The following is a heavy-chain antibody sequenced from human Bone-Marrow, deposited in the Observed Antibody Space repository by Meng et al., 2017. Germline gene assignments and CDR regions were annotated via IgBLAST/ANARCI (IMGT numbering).Heavy chain of an antibody. Sequence: QGQLQRWGAGLLKPSETLSPPCAVAGGSISSGDYYWSGIRQPPGRGLEWIGYIYYSGSTYYNPSLRSRVTISVDTSKNQFSLILTSVTAADTAVYFCARVETATTNPYFDYWGQGTLVTVSS. CDR1: GGSISSGDYY. D-gene: IGHD5-24*01. J-gene: IGHJ4*02. CDR3: ARVETATTNPYFDY. CDR2: IYYSGST. V-gene: IGHV4-30-4*02.